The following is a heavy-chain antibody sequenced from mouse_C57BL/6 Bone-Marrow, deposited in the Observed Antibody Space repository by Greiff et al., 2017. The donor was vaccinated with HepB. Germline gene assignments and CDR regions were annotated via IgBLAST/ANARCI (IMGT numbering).Heavy chain of an antibody. Sequence: EVQLVESGPGLVKPSQSLSLTCSVTGYSITSCYYWNWIRQFPGNKLEWMGYISYDGSNNYNPSLKNRISIPRDTSKNQFFLKLNSVTTEDTATYYCAFYDYDSPDAMDYWGQGTSVTVSS. J-gene: IGHJ4*01. CDR2: ISYDGSN. D-gene: IGHD2-4*01. V-gene: IGHV3-6*01. CDR3: AFYDYDSPDAMDY. CDR1: GYSITSCYY.